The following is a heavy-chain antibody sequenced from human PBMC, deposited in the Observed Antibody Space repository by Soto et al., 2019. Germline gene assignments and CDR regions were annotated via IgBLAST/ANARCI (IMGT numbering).Heavy chain of an antibody. J-gene: IGHJ6*02. D-gene: IGHD3-10*01. CDR3: ARDLWFGELLPNYGMDV. CDR2: IWYDGSNK. Sequence: PGGSLRLSCAASGFTFSSYGMHWVRQAPGKGLEWVAVIWYDGSNKYYADSVKGRFTISRDNSKNTLYLQMNSLRAEDTAVYYCARDLWFGELLPNYGMDVWGQGTTVTVS. V-gene: IGHV3-33*01. CDR1: GFTFSSYG.